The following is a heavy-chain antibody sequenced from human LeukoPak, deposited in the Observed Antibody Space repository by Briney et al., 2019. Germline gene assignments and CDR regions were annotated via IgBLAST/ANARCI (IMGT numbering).Heavy chain of an antibody. Sequence: SETLSLTCGVYGGSFSGYYWSWIRQPPGKGLEWIGEINHGGSTNYNPSLKSRVTISVDTSKNLFSLRLSFVTAADTAVYYCARAEMYYYGSGSYSNWFDPWGQGTLVTVSS. CDR2: INHGGST. D-gene: IGHD3-10*01. J-gene: IGHJ5*02. V-gene: IGHV4-34*01. CDR1: GGSFSGYY. CDR3: ARAEMYYYGSGSYSNWFDP.